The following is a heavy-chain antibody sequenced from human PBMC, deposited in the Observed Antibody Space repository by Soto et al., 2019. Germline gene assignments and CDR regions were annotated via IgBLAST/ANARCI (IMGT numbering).Heavy chain of an antibody. V-gene: IGHV1-2*02. J-gene: IGHJ6*02. CDR2: INPNSGDT. CDR3: ARFIMVGGWFDPNYYHGMDV. Sequence: ASVKVSCKASGYIFTGYHIHWVRQAPGRGLEWMGCINPNSGDTEYAQNFQGRVTMTRDTSFNLVYMEMSGLMSDDTAVYYCARFIMVGGWFDPNYYHGMDVWGQGTTVTVSS. D-gene: IGHD6-19*01. CDR1: GYIFTGYH.